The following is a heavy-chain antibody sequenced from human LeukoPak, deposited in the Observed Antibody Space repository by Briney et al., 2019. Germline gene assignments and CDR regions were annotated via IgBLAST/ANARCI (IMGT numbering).Heavy chain of an antibody. V-gene: IGHV3-53*01. Sequence: GGSLRLSCAASGFTVSNNYMSWVRQAPGKGLEWVSVIYSGGSTYYTDSVKGRFTISRDNSKNTLLLQMDSLRAEDTAVYWCAREVTDWGQGTLVTVSS. J-gene: IGHJ4*02. CDR3: AREVTD. CDR2: IYSGGST. D-gene: IGHD2-21*02. CDR1: GFTVSNNY.